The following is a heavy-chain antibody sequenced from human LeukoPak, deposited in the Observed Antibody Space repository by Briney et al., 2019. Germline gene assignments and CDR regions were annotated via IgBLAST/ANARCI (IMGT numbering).Heavy chain of an antibody. CDR3: AREDTDYDILTVYWTTGDYYYGMDV. Sequence: SVKVSCKASGGTFSSYAISWVRQAPGQGLEWMGRIIPILGIANYAQKFQGRVTITADKSTSTAYMELSSLRSEDTAVYYCAREDTDYDILTVYWTTGDYYYGMDVWGQGTTVTVSS. V-gene: IGHV1-69*04. D-gene: IGHD3-9*01. J-gene: IGHJ6*02. CDR1: GGTFSSYA. CDR2: IIPILGIA.